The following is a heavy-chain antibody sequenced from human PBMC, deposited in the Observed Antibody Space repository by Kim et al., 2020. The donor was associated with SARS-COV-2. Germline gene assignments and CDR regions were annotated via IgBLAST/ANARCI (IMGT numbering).Heavy chain of an antibody. CDR3: AEISSGSSGWFEYFQH. V-gene: IGHV3-23*01. D-gene: IGHD6-19*01. CDR2: IRGSGEST. J-gene: IGHJ1*01. CDR1: GFTFNIYA. Sequence: GGSLRLSCAASGFTFNIYAMSWVRQAPGKGLGWVSGIRGSGESTTYADSVKGRFTISRDNSKNTLYLQMDRLRVDDTALYYCAEISSGSSGWFEYFQHWGQGTLVTVSS.